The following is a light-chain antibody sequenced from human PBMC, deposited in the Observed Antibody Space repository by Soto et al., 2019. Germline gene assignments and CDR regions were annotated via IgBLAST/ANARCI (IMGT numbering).Light chain of an antibody. CDR2: DAS. J-gene: IGKJ3*01. CDR1: QSVSSN. V-gene: IGKV3-15*01. CDR3: HQYNNWPPFT. Sequence: EIAMTQSPPTLSVSPGERATLSCRASQSVSSNLAWYQRRPGQAPRLLIYDASTRATGIPARFSGSGSGTEFTLTISSLQSEDFAVYYCHQYNNWPPFTFGPGTKVDIK.